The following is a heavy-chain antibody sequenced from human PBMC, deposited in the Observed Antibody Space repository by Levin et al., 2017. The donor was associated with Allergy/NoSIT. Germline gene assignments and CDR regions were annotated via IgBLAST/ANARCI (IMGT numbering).Heavy chain of an antibody. V-gene: IGHV3-48*03. CDR2: ISSSGSTI. J-gene: IGHJ6*03. Sequence: PGGSLRLSCAASGFTFSIYAMNWVRQAPGKGLEWVSYISSSGSTIYYADSVKGRFTLSRAHAKNSLYLQMNSLRAEDTAVYYCARDARARIAARPGYYYYMDVWGKGTTVTVSS. CDR3: ARDARARIAARPGYYYYMDV. CDR1: GFTFSIYA. D-gene: IGHD6-6*01.